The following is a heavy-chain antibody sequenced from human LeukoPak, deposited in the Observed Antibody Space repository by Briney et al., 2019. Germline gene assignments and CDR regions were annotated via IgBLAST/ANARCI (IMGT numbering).Heavy chain of an antibody. J-gene: IGHJ4*02. CDR3: ARGRGLGVITPYPDS. CDR1: GGSISSYY. Sequence: SETLSLTCTVSGGSISSYYWSWIRQPPGKGLEWIGYIYYSGSTNYNPSLKSRVTISVDTSKKHFSLKLTSVTAADTGVYYCARGRGLGVITPYPDSWGQGTLVTVSS. V-gene: IGHV4-59*08. CDR2: IYYSGST. D-gene: IGHD3-16*02.